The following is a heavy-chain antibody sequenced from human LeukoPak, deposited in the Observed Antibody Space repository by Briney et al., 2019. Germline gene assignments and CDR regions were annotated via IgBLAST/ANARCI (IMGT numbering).Heavy chain of an antibody. D-gene: IGHD3-22*01. CDR1: GGSISSYY. V-gene: IGHV4-59*01. CDR3: ATHYDSSGYYPYYYYYYYMDV. J-gene: IGHJ6*03. Sequence: SETLSFTCTVSGGSISSYYWSWIRQPPGKGLEWIGYIYYSGSTNYNPSLKSRVTISVDTSKNQFSLKLSSVTAADTAVYYCATHYDSSGYYPYYYYYYYMDVWGKGTTVTVSS. CDR2: IYYSGST.